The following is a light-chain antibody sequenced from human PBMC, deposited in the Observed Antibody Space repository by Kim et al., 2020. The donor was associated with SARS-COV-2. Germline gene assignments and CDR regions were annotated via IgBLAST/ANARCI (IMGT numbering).Light chain of an antibody. CDR3: QQYSNWPRT. J-gene: IGKJ1*01. CDR2: AAS. Sequence: VSPGERATLSCGASQSVSSNLAWYQQKPGQAPRLLIYAASTRATGTPARFSGSGSGTDFTLTISSLQSEDFAVYYCQQYSNWPRTLGQGTKVDIK. V-gene: IGKV3-15*01. CDR1: QSVSSN.